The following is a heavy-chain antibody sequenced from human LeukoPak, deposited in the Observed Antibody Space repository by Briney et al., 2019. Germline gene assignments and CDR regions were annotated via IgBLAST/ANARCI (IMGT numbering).Heavy chain of an antibody. CDR2: IYHSGST. CDR3: ARGGTGYCSSTSCSYYYYYGMDV. V-gene: IGHV4-30-2*01. J-gene: IGHJ6*02. Sequence: MSSETLSLTCAVSGGSISSGGYSWSWIRQPPGKGLEWIGYIYHSGSTYYNPSLKSRATISVDRSKNQFSLKLSSVTAADTAVYYCARGGTGYCSSTSCSYYYYYGMDVWGQGTTVTVSS. CDR1: GGSISSGGYS. D-gene: IGHD2-2*01.